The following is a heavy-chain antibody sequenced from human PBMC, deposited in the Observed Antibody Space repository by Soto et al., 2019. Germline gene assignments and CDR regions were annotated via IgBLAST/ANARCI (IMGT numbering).Heavy chain of an antibody. V-gene: IGHV4-59*01. Sequence: QVQLQESGPGLVKPSETLSLTCTVSGGSISSYYWSWIRQPPGKGLEWIGYIYYSGSTNYNPSLKSRVTIPVDTSKNQFSLKLSSVTAADTAVYYCALAAAGTGLFDYWGQGTLVTVSS. CDR3: ALAAAGTGLFDY. D-gene: IGHD6-13*01. J-gene: IGHJ4*02. CDR1: GGSISSYY. CDR2: IYYSGST.